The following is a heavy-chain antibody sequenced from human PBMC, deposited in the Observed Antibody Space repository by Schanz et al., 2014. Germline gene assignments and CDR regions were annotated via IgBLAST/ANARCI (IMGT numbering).Heavy chain of an antibody. D-gene: IGHD3-3*01. CDR3: ARDLLVSHYDFWSGNDY. CDR2: ISGSGGST. CDR1: GFTFSTYY. V-gene: IGHV3-23*04. Sequence: VQLVDSGGGLVKPGGSLRLSCAASGFTFSTYYMNWVRQPPGKGLEWVSGISGSGGSTYDADSVKGRFTISRDNSKNTLYLQMKSLRVEDTAVYYCARDLLVSHYDFWSGNDYWGQGTLVTVSS. J-gene: IGHJ4*02.